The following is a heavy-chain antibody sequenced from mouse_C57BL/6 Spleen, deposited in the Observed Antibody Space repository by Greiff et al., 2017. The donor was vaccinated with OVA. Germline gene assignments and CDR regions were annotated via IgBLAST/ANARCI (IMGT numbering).Heavy chain of an antibody. CDR1: GYTFTSYW. CDR3: AIGRLRRGGLDAMDY. CDR2: IYPGSGST. V-gene: IGHV1-55*01. J-gene: IGHJ4*01. Sequence: QVQLQQPGAELVKPGASVKMSCKASGYTFTSYWITWVKQRPGQGLEWIGDIYPGSGSTNYNEKFKSKATLTVDTSSSTAYMQLSSLTSEDSAVYYCAIGRLRRGGLDAMDYWGQGTSVTVSS. D-gene: IGHD2-4*01.